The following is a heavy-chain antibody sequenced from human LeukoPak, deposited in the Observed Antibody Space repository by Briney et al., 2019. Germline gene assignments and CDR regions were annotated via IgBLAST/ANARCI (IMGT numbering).Heavy chain of an antibody. Sequence: ASVKVSCKASGYTFTSYDINWVRQATGQGLEWMGWMNPNSGNTGYAQKFQGRVTITRNTSISTAYMELSSLRSEDTAVYYCARLDIVVVPAAIDYYYYYMDVWGKGTTVTVSS. CDR1: GYTFTSYD. J-gene: IGHJ6*03. CDR2: MNPNSGNT. CDR3: ARLDIVVVPAAIDYYYYYMDV. V-gene: IGHV1-8*03. D-gene: IGHD2-2*02.